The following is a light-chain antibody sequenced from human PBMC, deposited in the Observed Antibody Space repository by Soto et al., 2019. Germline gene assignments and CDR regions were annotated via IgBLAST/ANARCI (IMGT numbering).Light chain of an antibody. CDR1: QDISNF. V-gene: IGKV1-9*01. CDR2: AAS. J-gene: IGKJ4*01. Sequence: IQLTQSPSFLSASVGDRVTITCRASQDISNFLAWYQQKPGKAPKLLIYAASTLQSGVPSRFSGSGSGREFTLTISSLQPEDFATYHCQQLNSYPIATFGGGTKVDI. CDR3: QQLNSYPIAT.